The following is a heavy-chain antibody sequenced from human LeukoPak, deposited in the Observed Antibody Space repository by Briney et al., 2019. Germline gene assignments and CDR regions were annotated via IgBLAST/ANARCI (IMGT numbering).Heavy chain of an antibody. CDR1: GGSISSGDFY. Sequence: PSETLSLTCTVSGGSISSGDFYWSWIRQPPGKGLEWIGYIYYSGSTCYTPSLKSRVVISVDTSKNQFSLKLSSVTAADTAVYYCARITMIVVVIDYWGQGTLVTVSS. J-gene: IGHJ4*02. V-gene: IGHV4-30-4*01. D-gene: IGHD3-22*01. CDR3: ARITMIVVVIDY. CDR2: IYYSGST.